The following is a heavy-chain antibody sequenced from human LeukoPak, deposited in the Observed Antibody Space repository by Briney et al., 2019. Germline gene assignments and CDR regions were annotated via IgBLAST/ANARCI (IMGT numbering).Heavy chain of an antibody. V-gene: IGHV1-18*01. CDR2: ISAYNGNT. CDR1: GYTFTSYG. Sequence: GASVKVSCKASGYTFTSYGIIWVRQAPGQGLEWMGWISAYNGNTNYAQKFQGRVTITTDESTSTAYMELSSLRSEDTAVYYCARHLFQPYYYDSSGSNWFDPWGQGTLVTVSS. CDR3: ARHLFQPYYYDSSGSNWFDP. J-gene: IGHJ5*02. D-gene: IGHD3-22*01.